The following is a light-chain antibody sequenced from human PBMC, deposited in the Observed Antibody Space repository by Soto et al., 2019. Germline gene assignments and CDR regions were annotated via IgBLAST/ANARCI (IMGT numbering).Light chain of an antibody. CDR2: DAS. J-gene: IGKJ5*01. CDR1: QDIDKN. V-gene: IGKV1-33*01. CDR3: QQYDNLLPIT. Sequence: IQLTQSPSSLSASVGDGVTITCQASQDIDKNLNWYQQKPGKAPKLLIYDASSLQTGVPSRFSGSGSATDFTFTISSLQPEDIATYYCQQYDNLLPITFGQGTRLEIK.